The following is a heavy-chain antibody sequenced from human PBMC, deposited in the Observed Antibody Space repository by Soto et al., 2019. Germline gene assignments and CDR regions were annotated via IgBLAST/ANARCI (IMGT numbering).Heavy chain of an antibody. CDR2: ISYDGSNK. J-gene: IGHJ4*02. D-gene: IGHD5-12*01. V-gene: IGHV3-30*18. CDR1: GFTFSSYG. Sequence: QVQLVESGGGVVQPGRSLRLSCAASGFTFSSYGMHWVRQAPGKGLEWVAVISYDGSNKYYADSVKGRFTISRDNSNNTLYLQMNSLRTEDTAVYYCAKIIVATRAQKLVAYYYWGQGTLVTVSS. CDR3: AKIIVATRAQKLVAYYY.